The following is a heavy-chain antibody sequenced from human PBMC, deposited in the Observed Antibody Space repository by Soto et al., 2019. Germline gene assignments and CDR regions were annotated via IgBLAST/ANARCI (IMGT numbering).Heavy chain of an antibody. J-gene: IGHJ6*02. CDR3: AKDLQSYGDYDYYCYGMDV. V-gene: IGHV3-30*18. Sequence: QVQLVESGGGEVQPGRSLTISCAASGFTFSTYGMHWVRQTPGKGLEWVAVISSAGTNKFYSDSVKGRFTISRDNFKNTLTLQMNSLRADDTAVYSCAKDLQSYGDYDYYCYGMDVWGLGTRVTVSS. CDR2: ISSAGTNK. D-gene: IGHD4-17*01. CDR1: GFTFSTYG.